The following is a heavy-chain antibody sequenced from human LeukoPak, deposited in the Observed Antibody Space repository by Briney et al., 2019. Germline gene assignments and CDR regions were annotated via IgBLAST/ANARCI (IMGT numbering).Heavy chain of an antibody. CDR3: ASLKGLFDYFDY. Sequence: SETLSLTCTVSGGSISSYYWSWIRQPPGKGLEWIGYIYYSGSTNYNPSLKSRVTISVDTSKNQFSLKLSSVTAADTAVYYCASLKGLFDYFDYWGQGILVTVYS. D-gene: IGHD3-22*01. V-gene: IGHV4-59*01. J-gene: IGHJ4*02. CDR2: IYYSGST. CDR1: GGSISSYY.